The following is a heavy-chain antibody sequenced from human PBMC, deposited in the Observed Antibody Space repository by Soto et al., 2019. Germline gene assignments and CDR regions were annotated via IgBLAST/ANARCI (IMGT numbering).Heavy chain of an antibody. CDR3: TTSIRYFGGPFAY. D-gene: IGHD3-9*01. V-gene: IGHV3-15*01. J-gene: IGHJ4*02. CDR1: GFTCSNAW. Sequence: PGGLLRVSCAAAGFTCSNAWMSWVRQTPGKGLEWVGRIKSKTDGGTTDYAAPVKGRFTISRDDSKNTLYLQMNSLKTEDTAVYYCTTSIRYFGGPFAYRGQGTLVPVSS. CDR2: IKSKTDGGTT.